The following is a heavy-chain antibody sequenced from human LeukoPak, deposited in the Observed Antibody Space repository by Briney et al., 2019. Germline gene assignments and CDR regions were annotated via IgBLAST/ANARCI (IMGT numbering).Heavy chain of an antibody. D-gene: IGHD1-26*01. Sequence: SETLSLTCTVSGGSISSYYWSWIRQPPGKGLEWIGYIYYSGSTNYNPSLKSRVTISVDTSKNQFSLKLSSVTAADTAVYYCARDQSGAFDYWGQGTLVTVSS. CDR1: GGSISSYY. CDR2: IYYSGST. V-gene: IGHV4-59*01. CDR3: ARDQSGAFDY. J-gene: IGHJ4*02.